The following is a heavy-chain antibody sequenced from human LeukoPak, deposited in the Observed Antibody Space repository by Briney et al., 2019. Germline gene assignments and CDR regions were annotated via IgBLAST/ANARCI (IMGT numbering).Heavy chain of an antibody. CDR3: ARGPPRGKYYYMDV. CDR1: GFTFSSFD. J-gene: IGHJ6*03. D-gene: IGHD1-1*01. V-gene: IGHV3-13*01. CDR2: IGTASDT. Sequence: GGSLRLSCAASGFTFSSFDMHWVRQPTGQGLEWVSTIGTASDTYYPGSVEGRFTLSRDNAKNSLYLQMNSLTAGDTTVYYCARGPPRGKYYYMDVWGKGTTVTVSS.